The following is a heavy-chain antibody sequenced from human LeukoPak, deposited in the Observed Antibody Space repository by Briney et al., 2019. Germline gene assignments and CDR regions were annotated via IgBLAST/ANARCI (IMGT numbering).Heavy chain of an antibody. CDR3: ARDGSSWYYYGMDV. D-gene: IGHD6-13*01. V-gene: IGHV3-7*01. CDR1: GFTFSSYW. CDR2: IKRDGSEK. Sequence: GGSLRLSCAASGFTFSSYWMSWVRQAPGKGLEWVANIKRDGSEKYYVDSVKGRFTISRDNAKNSLYLQMNSLRAEDTAVYYCARDGSSWYYYGMDVWGQGTTVTVSS. J-gene: IGHJ6*02.